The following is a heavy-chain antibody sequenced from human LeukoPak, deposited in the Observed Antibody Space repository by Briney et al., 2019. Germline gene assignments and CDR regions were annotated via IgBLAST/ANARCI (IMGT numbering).Heavy chain of an antibody. Sequence: PGRSLRLSCAASGFSFSSAGMHWVRQAPGKGLEWVAVMSYDGSYKYNEDSVEGRFTISRDNFKNTLYLQMNSLRAEDTAVYYCAKNYFDSTGHHTFDYWGQGTLVTVSS. D-gene: IGHD3-22*01. J-gene: IGHJ4*02. CDR2: MSYDGSYK. CDR1: GFSFSSAG. V-gene: IGHV3-30*18. CDR3: AKNYFDSTGHHTFDY.